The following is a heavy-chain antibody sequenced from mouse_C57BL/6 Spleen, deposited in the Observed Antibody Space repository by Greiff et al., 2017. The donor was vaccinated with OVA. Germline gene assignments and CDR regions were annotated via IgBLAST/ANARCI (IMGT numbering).Heavy chain of an antibody. CDR2: ISDGGSYT. CDR3: ARGDDGYLYAMDY. CDR1: GFTFSSYA. J-gene: IGHJ4*01. D-gene: IGHD2-3*01. Sequence: EVQLVESGGGLVKPGGSLKLSCAASGFTFSSYAMSWVCQTPEKRLEWVATISDGGSYTYYPDNVKGRFTISRDNAKNNLYLQMSHLKSEDTAMDYCARGDDGYLYAMDYWGQGTSVTVSS. V-gene: IGHV5-4*01.